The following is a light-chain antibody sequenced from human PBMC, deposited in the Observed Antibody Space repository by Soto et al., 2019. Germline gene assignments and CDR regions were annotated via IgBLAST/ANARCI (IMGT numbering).Light chain of an antibody. CDR2: DVS. CDR3: GPYTSSSTLL. CDR1: SRDVGGYNY. Sequence: QSVLTQPASVSGSPGQSITISCIGTSRDVGGYNYVSWYQQHPGRAPKLMIYDVSNRPSGVSNRFSGSKSGNTASLTISGLQAEDEADYYCGPYTSSSTLLFGTGTKVTVL. J-gene: IGLJ1*01. V-gene: IGLV2-14*01.